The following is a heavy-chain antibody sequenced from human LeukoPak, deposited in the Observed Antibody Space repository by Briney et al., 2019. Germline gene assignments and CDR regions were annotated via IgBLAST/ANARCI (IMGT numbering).Heavy chain of an antibody. CDR1: GGSISSYY. J-gene: IGHJ2*01. Sequence: SETLSLTSTVSGGSISSYYWSWIRQPPGKGLEWIGYISYSGSSNYNPSLKSRVTISVDTSKNQFSLNLSSVTAADTAVHYCARAVGVGRGTYFDLWGRGTLVTVSS. D-gene: IGHD1-1*01. V-gene: IGHV4-59*08. CDR2: ISYSGSS. CDR3: ARAVGVGRGTYFDL.